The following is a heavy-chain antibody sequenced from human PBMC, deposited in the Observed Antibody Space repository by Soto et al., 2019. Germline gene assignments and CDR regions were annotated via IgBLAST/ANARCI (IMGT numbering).Heavy chain of an antibody. V-gene: IGHV1-18*01. CDR2: ISAYNGDT. CDR3: ARSGAYCTSITCLFDSF. CDR1: GYTLTSYG. D-gene: IGHD2-8*01. J-gene: IGHJ4*02. Sequence: QAQLVQSGGEVKKPGASVKVSCRASGYTLTSYGYARVRQAPGQGLEWMGWISAYNGDTNYAQKFQDRVTLTTDTSTTTAHMELRNLGSDDTAVYYCARSGAYCTSITCLFDSFWGLGTLVTVSS.